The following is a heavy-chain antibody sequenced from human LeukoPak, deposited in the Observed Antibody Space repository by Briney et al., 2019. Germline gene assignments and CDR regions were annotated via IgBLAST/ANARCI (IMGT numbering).Heavy chain of an antibody. CDR2: INPSGGST. CDR3: ARDSVKYYYDSSGYSKPPYYFDY. D-gene: IGHD3-22*01. J-gene: IGHJ4*02. CDR1: GYTFTSYY. Sequence: ASVKVSCKASGYTFTSYYMHWLRQAPGQGLEWMGIINPSGGSTSYAQKFQGRVTMTRDTSTSTVYMELSSLRSEDTAVYYCARDSVKYYYDSSGYSKPPYYFDYWGQGTLVTVSS. V-gene: IGHV1-46*03.